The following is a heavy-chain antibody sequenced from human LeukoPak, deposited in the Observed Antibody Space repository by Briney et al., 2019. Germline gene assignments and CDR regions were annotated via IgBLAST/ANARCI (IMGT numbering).Heavy chain of an antibody. Sequence: SSETLSLTCAVYGGSFSGYYWSWIRQPPGKGLEWIGEINHSGSTNYNPSLKSRVTISVDTSKNQFSLKLSSVTAADTAVYYCAREGEGNVEDYWGQGTLVTVSS. D-gene: IGHD2-21*01. CDR1: GGSFSGYY. J-gene: IGHJ4*02. CDR3: AREGEGNVEDY. CDR2: INHSGST. V-gene: IGHV4-34*01.